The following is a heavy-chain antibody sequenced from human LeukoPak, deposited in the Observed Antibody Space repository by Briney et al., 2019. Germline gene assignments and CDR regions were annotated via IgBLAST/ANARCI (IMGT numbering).Heavy chain of an antibody. Sequence: SGPTLVKPTQTLTLTCTFSGFSLSTSGVGVGWIRQPPGKALEWLALIYWNDDKRYSPSLKSRLTITKDTSKNQVVLTMTNMDPVDTATYYCAHPSFYYYDSSVSPFDYWGQGTLVTVSS. J-gene: IGHJ4*02. D-gene: IGHD3-22*01. CDR3: AHPSFYYYDSSVSPFDY. V-gene: IGHV2-5*01. CDR2: IYWNDDK. CDR1: GFSLSTSGVG.